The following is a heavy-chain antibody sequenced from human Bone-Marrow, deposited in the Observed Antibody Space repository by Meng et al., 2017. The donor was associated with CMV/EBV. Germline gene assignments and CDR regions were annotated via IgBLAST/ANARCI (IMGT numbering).Heavy chain of an antibody. J-gene: IGHJ4*02. CDR3: AVAVAAHFDY. D-gene: IGHD6-19*01. CDR2: IYYSRNT. CDR1: GGAVSSGSYY. Sequence: TGPGGAVSSGSYYWSWIRQPPGKGLEWIGYIYYSRNTSYSPSLKSRVTISVDTSKSQFSLKLSSVTAADTAVYYCAVAVAAHFDYWGQGTLVTVSS. V-gene: IGHV4-61*01.